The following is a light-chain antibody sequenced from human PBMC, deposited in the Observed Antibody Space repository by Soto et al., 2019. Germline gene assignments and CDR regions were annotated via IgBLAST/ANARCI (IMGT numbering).Light chain of an antibody. V-gene: IGKV1-39*01. J-gene: IGKJ4*01. Sequence: DIQMTQSPSSLSASVGDRVSITCRASQSVGNYLNWYQQKPGKAPKLLIYAASILQSGVPSRFSGSGYETDFTLTISSLQPEDFATYYCQQSYTPPRGTDFFGGGTKVDNK. CDR1: QSVGNY. CDR2: AAS. CDR3: QQSYTPPRGTDF.